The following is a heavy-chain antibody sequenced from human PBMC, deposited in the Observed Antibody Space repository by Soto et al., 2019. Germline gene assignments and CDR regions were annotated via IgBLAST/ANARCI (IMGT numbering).Heavy chain of an antibody. Sequence: GGSLRLSCAASGFTFSSYGMHWVRQAPGKGLEWVAVIWYDGSNKYYADSVKGRFTISRDNSKNTLYLQMNSLRAEDTAVYYCARELGATPSFDYWGQGTLVTVSS. D-gene: IGHD1-26*01. V-gene: IGHV3-33*01. J-gene: IGHJ4*02. CDR3: ARELGATPSFDY. CDR2: IWYDGSNK. CDR1: GFTFSSYG.